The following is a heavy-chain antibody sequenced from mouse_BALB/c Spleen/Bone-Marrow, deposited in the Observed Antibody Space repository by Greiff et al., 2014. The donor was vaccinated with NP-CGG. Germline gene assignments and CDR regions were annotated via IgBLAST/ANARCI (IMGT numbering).Heavy chain of an antibody. CDR3: AREGYYGSPFAY. J-gene: IGHJ3*01. D-gene: IGHD1-1*01. Sequence: QVQLQQSGAELAKPGASVKMSCKASGYTFTSYWMHWVKQRPGQGLEWIGYINPSTGYTEYNQKFKDKATLTADKPSSTAYMQLSSLTSEDSAVYYCAREGYYGSPFAYWGQGTLVTVSA. CDR2: INPSTGYT. V-gene: IGHV1-7*01. CDR1: GYTFTSYW.